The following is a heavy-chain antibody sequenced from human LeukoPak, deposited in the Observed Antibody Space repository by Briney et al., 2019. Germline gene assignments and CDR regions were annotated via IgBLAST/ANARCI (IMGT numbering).Heavy chain of an antibody. V-gene: IGHV4-4*07. D-gene: IGHD3-10*01. J-gene: IGHJ4*02. CDR3: ARDAFYYGSGSYYGLDY. CDR2: IYSSGTT. Sequence: PSETLSLTCNISGGSIYNYYWSWIRQPAGKGLEWIGRIYSSGTTNYNPSLKSRVTMSVGTSKNHVSLKLTSVTAADTAVYYCARDAFYYGSGSYYGLDYWGQGIRVIVSS. CDR1: GGSIYNYY.